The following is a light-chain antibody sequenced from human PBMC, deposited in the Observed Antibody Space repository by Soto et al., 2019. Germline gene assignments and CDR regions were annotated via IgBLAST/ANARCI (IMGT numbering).Light chain of an antibody. CDR1: QDISNY. V-gene: IGKV1-27*01. CDR3: QKYNSAPWT. Sequence: DIPMTQSPSSLSASVGDRVTITCRASQDISNYLAWYQQKPGKVPKLLIYAAFTLQSGVPSQFSGSGFGTDFTLTISSLQPEDVATYYCQKYNSAPWTFGQGTKVEIK. J-gene: IGKJ1*01. CDR2: AAF.